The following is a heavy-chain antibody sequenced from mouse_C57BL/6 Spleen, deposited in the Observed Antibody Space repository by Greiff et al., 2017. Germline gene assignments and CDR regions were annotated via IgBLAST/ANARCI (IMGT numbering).Heavy chain of an antibody. D-gene: IGHD1-1*01. CDR3: VYGSSYGYYAMDY. Sequence: QVQLQQSGTELVKPGASVKLSCKASGYTFTSYWMHWVKQRPGQGLEWIGNINPSNGGTNYNEKFKSKATLTVDKSSSTAYMQLSNLTSEDSAVXDFVYGSSYGYYAMDYWGQGTSVTVSS. V-gene: IGHV1-53*01. CDR1: GYTFTSYW. J-gene: IGHJ4*01. CDR2: INPSNGGT.